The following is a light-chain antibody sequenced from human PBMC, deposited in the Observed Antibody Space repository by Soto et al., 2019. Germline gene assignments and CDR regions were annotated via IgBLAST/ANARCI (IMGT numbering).Light chain of an antibody. CDR1: QGIASY. CDR3: QKYDSAPSLT. CDR2: AAS. V-gene: IGKV1-27*01. Sequence: DIQMTQSPSSLSASVGDRVTVTCRASQGIASYLAWYQQKPGKVPKLLIYAASTLQPGVPSRFSGSGSGTDFTPTISSLQPEDVATDYCQKYDSAPSLTFGGGTKVEIK. J-gene: IGKJ4*01.